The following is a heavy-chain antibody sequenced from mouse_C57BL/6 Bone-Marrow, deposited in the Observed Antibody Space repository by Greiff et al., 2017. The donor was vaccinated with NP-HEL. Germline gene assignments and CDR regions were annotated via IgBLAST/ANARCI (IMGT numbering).Heavy chain of an antibody. Sequence: VMLVESGAELVRPGTSVKMSCKASGYTFTNYWIGWAKQRPGHGLEWIGDIYPGGGYTNYNEKFKGKATLTADKSSSTAYMQFSSLTSEDSAIYYCARSRVYDGYSWYFDVWGTGTTVTVSS. CDR1: GYTFTNYW. CDR3: ARSRVYDGYSWYFDV. D-gene: IGHD2-3*01. V-gene: IGHV1-63*01. J-gene: IGHJ1*03. CDR2: IYPGGGYT.